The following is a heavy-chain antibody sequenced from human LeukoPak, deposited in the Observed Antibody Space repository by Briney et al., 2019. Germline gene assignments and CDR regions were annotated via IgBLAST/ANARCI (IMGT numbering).Heavy chain of an antibody. D-gene: IGHD6-19*01. Sequence: SETLSLTCTVSGDSISSSSYYWGWIRQPPGKGLEWIGSIYYSGSTYYNPSLKSRVTISVDTSKNQFSLKLSSVTAADTAVYYCERPYSSGWYGASWDYWGQGTLVTVSS. V-gene: IGHV4-39*01. CDR2: IYYSGST. J-gene: IGHJ4*02. CDR3: ERPYSSGWYGASWDY. CDR1: GDSISSSSYY.